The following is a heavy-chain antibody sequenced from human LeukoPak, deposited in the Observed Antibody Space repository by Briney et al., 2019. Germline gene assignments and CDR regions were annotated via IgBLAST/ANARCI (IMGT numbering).Heavy chain of an antibody. CDR3: AKIPNARIAAPGTGSFDY. V-gene: IGHV3-23*01. Sequence: AAGSLRLSCAASGFTFSSYATSWVHQAPRQELTWVSAISNTGSSTYYADSAKGRFTIARDNSKNTLYLQMNSLRADDTAVYYRAKIPNARIAAPGTGSFDYCGQGTLVTVSS. CDR2: ISNTGSST. J-gene: IGHJ4*02. D-gene: IGHD6-13*01. CDR1: GFTFSSYA.